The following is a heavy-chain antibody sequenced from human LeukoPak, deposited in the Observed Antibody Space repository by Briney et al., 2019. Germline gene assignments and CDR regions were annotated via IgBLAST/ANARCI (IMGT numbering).Heavy chain of an antibody. CDR2: VYGGGST. V-gene: IGHV3-66*01. Sequence: GGSLRLSCAASGFTIDSNYMYWVRQAPGKGLEWVSVVYGGGSTYYADSVKGRFTISRDNSKNTLYLQMDSLRAKDTAVYYCARALGSYYYYGMDVWGQGTTVTVSS. CDR1: GFTIDSNY. D-gene: IGHD7-27*01. CDR3: ARALGSYYYYGMDV. J-gene: IGHJ6*02.